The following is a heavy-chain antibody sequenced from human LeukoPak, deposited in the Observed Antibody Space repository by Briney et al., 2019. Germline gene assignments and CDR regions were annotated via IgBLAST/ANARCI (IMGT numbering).Heavy chain of an antibody. D-gene: IGHD6-19*01. V-gene: IGHV4-34*01. CDR2: INHSGST. CDR3: ARGPYSSGWYSTGTLDY. CDR1: GGSFSGYY. J-gene: IGHJ4*02. Sequence: PSETLSLTCAVYGGSFSGYYWGWIRQPPGEGLEWIGEINHSGSTNYNPSLKSRVTISVDTSKNQFSLKLSSVTAADTAVYYCARGPYSSGWYSTGTLDYWGQGTLVTVSS.